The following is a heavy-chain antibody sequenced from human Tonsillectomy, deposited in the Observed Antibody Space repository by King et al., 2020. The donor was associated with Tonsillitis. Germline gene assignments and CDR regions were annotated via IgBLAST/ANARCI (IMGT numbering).Heavy chain of an antibody. V-gene: IGHV5-51*01. CDR3: ARAGGDWFHAFVD. CDR2: IYPGDSDI. D-gene: IGHD2-21*02. Sequence: QLVQSGAEVKKPGQSLKISCKTSGYNFTSHWIGWVRQMPGKGLEWMGLIYPGDSDIRYSPSFQGQITISADKSISTAYLQWSSLKASDTAIYYCARAGGDWFHAFVDGGQGTVVPVPS. J-gene: IGHJ3*01. CDR1: GYNFTSHW.